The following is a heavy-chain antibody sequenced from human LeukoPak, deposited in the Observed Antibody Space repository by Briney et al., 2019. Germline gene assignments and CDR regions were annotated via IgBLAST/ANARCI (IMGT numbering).Heavy chain of an antibody. V-gene: IGHV1-2*04. CDR1: GYTFTSYY. D-gene: IGHD4-17*01. CDR2: INPNSGGI. Sequence: ASVKVSCKASGYTFTSYYMHWVRQAPGQGLEWMGWINPNSGGINYAQKFQGWVTMTRDTSISTAYMELSRLRSDDTAVYYCARAVTTYIAFDYWGQGTLVTVSS. J-gene: IGHJ4*02. CDR3: ARAVTTYIAFDY.